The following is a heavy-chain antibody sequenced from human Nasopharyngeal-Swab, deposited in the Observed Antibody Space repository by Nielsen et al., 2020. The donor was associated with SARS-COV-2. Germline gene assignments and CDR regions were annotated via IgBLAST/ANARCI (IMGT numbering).Heavy chain of an antibody. V-gene: IGHV1-46*01. J-gene: IGHJ5*02. CDR2: INPSGGST. Sequence: ASVEVSCKASGYSFTSYYMHWVRQAPGQGLEWMGIINPSGGSTSYAQKFQGRVTMTWDTSTSTVYMEPSSLRSEDTAVYYCAKGNYEDWFDPWGQGTLVTVSS. D-gene: IGHD4-11*01. CDR3: AKGNYEDWFDP. CDR1: GYSFTSYY.